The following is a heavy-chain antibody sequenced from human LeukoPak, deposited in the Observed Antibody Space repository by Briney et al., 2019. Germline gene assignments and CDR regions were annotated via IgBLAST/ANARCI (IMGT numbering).Heavy chain of an antibody. D-gene: IGHD1-26*01. J-gene: IGHJ4*02. CDR3: ARGSRGSGSHSPYFDY. CDR1: GYTFTSYY. CDR2: INPSSGNA. V-gene: IGHV1-46*01. Sequence: GASVKVSCKASGYTFTSYYMHWVRQAPGQGLEWMGMINPSSGNARYAQKFQGRVTMARDTSTSTMYMELSSLRSEDTAVYYCARGSRGSGSHSPYFDYWGQGTLVTVSS.